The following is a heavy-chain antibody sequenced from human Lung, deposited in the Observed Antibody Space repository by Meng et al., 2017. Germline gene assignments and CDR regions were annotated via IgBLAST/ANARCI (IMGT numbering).Heavy chain of an antibody. CDR2: ISIDGDRT. D-gene: IGHD1-1*01. Sequence: GGSLRLSCSVSGFTFSNSAMSWVRQAPGKGLEWVSGISIDGDRTYYVDSVKGRFTISRDNSKNTVYLQMNSLRGEDTAVYFCAKEEVPNDYWGQGTLVTVSS. J-gene: IGHJ4*02. CDR3: AKEEVPNDY. CDR1: GFTFSNSA. V-gene: IGHV3-23*01.